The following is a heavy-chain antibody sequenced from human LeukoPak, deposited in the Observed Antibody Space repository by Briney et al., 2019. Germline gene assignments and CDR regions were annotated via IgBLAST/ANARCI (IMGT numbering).Heavy chain of an antibody. CDR3: ARDRLGRDGYNYFDY. J-gene: IGHJ4*02. D-gene: IGHD5-24*01. Sequence: PSETLSLTCPVPGGSISSYYWSWIRQPAGKGLEWIGRIYTSGSTNYNPSLKSRVTMSVDTSKNQFSLKLSSVTAADTAVYYCARDRLGRDGYNYFDYWGQGTLVTVSS. V-gene: IGHV4-4*07. CDR1: GGSISSYY. CDR2: IYTSGST.